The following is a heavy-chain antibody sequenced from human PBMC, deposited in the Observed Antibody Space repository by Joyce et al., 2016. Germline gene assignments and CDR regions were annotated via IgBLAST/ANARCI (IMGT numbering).Heavy chain of an antibody. CDR3: AKEGRFGGYVSYFES. CDR1: GFTFSSSG. J-gene: IGHJ4*02. D-gene: IGHD5-12*01. V-gene: IGHV3-30*18. CDR2: ISSEGNTK. Sequence: QVQLVESGGGVVQPGRSLRLSCTGSGFTFSSSGMHWVRQDPGKGLEWVAVISSEGNTKHYEDSVKGRFTISRDNSKNTQYLQMDSLRAEDTAVYFCAKEGRFGGYVSYFESWGQGTLVTVSS.